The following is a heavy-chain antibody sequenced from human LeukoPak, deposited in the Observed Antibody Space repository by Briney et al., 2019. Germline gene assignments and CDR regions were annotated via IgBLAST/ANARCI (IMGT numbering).Heavy chain of an antibody. D-gene: IGHD4-17*01. CDR1: GFTFSSYA. CDR3: ARDRSSSAKYTVTTL. CDR2: ISYDGSNK. J-gene: IGHJ4*02. V-gene: IGHV3-30*01. Sequence: GGSLRLSCAASGFTFSSYAMHWVRQAPGKGLEWVAVISYDGSNKYYADSVKGRFTISRDNSKNTLYLQMNSLRAEDTAVYYCARDRSSSAKYTVTTLWDQGTLVTVSS.